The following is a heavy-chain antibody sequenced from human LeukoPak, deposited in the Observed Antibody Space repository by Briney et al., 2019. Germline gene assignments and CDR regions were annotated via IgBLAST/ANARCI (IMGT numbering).Heavy chain of an antibody. CDR2: IYYSGNT. Sequence: SETLSLTCTVSGGSISSSSYYWGWIRQSPGKGLEWIGSIYYSGNTYYNASLKSQVSISIDTSKKRFSLKLTSVTAADTAVYYCARQTGSGLFILPGGQGTLVTVSS. V-gene: IGHV4-39*01. CDR1: GGSISSSSYY. D-gene: IGHD3/OR15-3a*01. CDR3: ARQTGSGLFILP. J-gene: IGHJ4*02.